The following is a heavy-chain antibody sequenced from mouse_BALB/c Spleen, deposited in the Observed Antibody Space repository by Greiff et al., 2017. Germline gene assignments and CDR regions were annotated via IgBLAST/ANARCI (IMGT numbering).Heavy chain of an antibody. Sequence: EVQLVESGAELVKPGASVKLSCTASGFNIKDTYMHWVKQRPEQGLEWIGRIDPANGNTKYDPKFQGKATITADTSSNTAYLQLSSLTSEDTAVYYCARCYYYGSSHDAMDYWGQGTSVTVSS. CDR1: GFNIKDTY. CDR3: ARCYYYGSSHDAMDY. V-gene: IGHV14-3*02. D-gene: IGHD1-1*01. J-gene: IGHJ4*01. CDR2: IDPANGNT.